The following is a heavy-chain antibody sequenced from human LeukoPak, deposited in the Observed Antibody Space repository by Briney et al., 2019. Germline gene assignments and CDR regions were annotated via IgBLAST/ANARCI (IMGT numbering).Heavy chain of an antibody. CDR3: AASITMFDY. Sequence: GGSLILSCAASGFTFSRYWMSWVRQAPGKGLEWVANIKEDGTVKYYVESVKGRLTISRDNAKNSLYLQMNSLRAEDTAVYYCAASITMFDYWGQGTLVTVSS. CDR1: GFTFSRYW. J-gene: IGHJ4*02. CDR2: IKEDGTVK. D-gene: IGHD3-10*01. V-gene: IGHV3-7*02.